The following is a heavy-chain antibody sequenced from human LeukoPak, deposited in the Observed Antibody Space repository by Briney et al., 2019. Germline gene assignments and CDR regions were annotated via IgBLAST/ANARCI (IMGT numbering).Heavy chain of an antibody. J-gene: IGHJ4*02. CDR1: GGSISSGDYY. CDR3: AREPVVDIYFDY. Sequence: PSETLSLTCTVSGGSISSGDYYWSWIRQPPGKGLEWIGYIYYSGSTYYNPSLKSRVTISVDTSKNQFSLKLSSVTAADTAVYYCAREPVVDIYFDYWGQGTLVTVSS. CDR2: IYYSGST. D-gene: IGHD2-15*01. V-gene: IGHV4-30-4*08.